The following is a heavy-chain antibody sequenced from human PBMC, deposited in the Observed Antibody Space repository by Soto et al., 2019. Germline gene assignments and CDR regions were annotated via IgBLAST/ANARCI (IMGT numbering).Heavy chain of an antibody. CDR2: IIPVFGTT. V-gene: IGHV1-69*13. CDR1: GGTFKNNG. J-gene: IGHJ4*02. CDR3: ARENGVAVATIPYYFDY. D-gene: IGHD5-12*01. Sequence: GASVKVSCKAPGGTFKNNGISWVRQAPGQGLEWMGGIIPVFGTTNYAQKFQGRLTITADDFTSTVYMELSRLRYEDTAVYYCARENGVAVATIPYYFDYWGPGTLVTVSS.